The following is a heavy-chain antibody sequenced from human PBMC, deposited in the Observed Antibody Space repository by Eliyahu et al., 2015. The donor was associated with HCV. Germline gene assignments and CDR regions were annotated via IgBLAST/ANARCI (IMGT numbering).Heavy chain of an antibody. CDR3: ARDFLGSGGKIFDS. CDR2: INCNTGAT. Sequence: QVQLVQSGAEVKRPGASVXVSCXSSGYTFTTYFLHWLRQAPGHGPEWMGCINCNTGATISAQKFQGRVTMARDTSITTVYLDLTNLSSDDTAVYYCARDFLGSGGKIFDSWGQGTLVTVSS. CDR1: GYTFTTYF. D-gene: IGHD6-25*01. V-gene: IGHV1-2*02. J-gene: IGHJ4*02.